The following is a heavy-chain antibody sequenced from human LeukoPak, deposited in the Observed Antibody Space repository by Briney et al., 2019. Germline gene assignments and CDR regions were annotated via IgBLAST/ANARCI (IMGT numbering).Heavy chain of an antibody. Sequence: GGSLRLSCAASGFTFSSYGMHWVRQAPGKGLEWVAVISYDGSNKYYADSVKGRFTISRDNSKNTLYLQMNSLRAEDTAVYYCAKQPVAGLRIYYFDYWGQGTLVTVSS. CDR3: AKQPVAGLRIYYFDY. D-gene: IGHD6-19*01. V-gene: IGHV3-30*18. CDR1: GFTFSSYG. J-gene: IGHJ4*02. CDR2: ISYDGSNK.